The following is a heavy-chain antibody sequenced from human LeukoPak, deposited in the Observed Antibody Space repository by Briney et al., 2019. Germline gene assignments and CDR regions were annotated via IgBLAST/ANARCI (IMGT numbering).Heavy chain of an antibody. CDR3: ARVGLRDWFDY. CDR2: INSDGSST. Sequence: GGSLRLSCAASGFTFSSYWMHWVRQAPGKGLVWVSRINSDGSSTSYADSVKGRFTISRDNAKNTLYLQMSSLRAEDTAVYYCARVGLRDWFDYWGQGTLVTVSS. V-gene: IGHV3-74*01. CDR1: GFTFSSYW. D-gene: IGHD4-17*01. J-gene: IGHJ4*02.